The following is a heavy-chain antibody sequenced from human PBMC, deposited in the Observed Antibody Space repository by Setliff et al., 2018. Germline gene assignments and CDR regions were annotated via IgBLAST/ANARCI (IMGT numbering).Heavy chain of an antibody. D-gene: IGHD2-15*01. V-gene: IGHV5-51*01. CDR1: GYTFSDYW. Sequence: GESLKISCRGSGYTFSDYWIGWVRQIPGKGLEWMGIIYPGDSDTRYSPSFQGQVTFSADKSISTAYLQWSSLKASGTATYYCARVVGADGIGIGYWGQGTVVTVSS. CDR2: IYPGDSDT. CDR3: ARVVGADGIGIGY. J-gene: IGHJ4*02.